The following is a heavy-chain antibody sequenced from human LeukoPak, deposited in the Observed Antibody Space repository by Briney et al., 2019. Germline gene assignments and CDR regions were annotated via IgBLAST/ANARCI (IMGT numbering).Heavy chain of an antibody. CDR2: IYYSGST. Sequence: PSETLSLTCTVSGGSISSYYWSWIRQPPGKGLEWIGHIYYSGSTNYNPSLKSRVTISVDTSKSQFSLKLSSVTAADTAVYYCARSSTGFSVYKGNYYDSSGSFGYWGQGTLVTVSS. V-gene: IGHV4-59*01. D-gene: IGHD3-22*01. CDR3: ARSSTGFSVYKGNYYDSSGSFGY. CDR1: GGSISSYY. J-gene: IGHJ4*02.